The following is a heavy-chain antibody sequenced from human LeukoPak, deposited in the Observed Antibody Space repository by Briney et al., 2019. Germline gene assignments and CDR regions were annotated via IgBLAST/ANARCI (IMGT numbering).Heavy chain of an antibody. D-gene: IGHD1-14*01. CDR2: ISGSGGST. J-gene: IGHJ4*02. CDR1: GFSFSDYY. Sequence: GALRLSCAASGFSFSDYYMSWIRQAPGKGLEWVSSISGSGGSTSYADSVKGRFTISRDNSKNTLYLQMNSLRVEDTAVYYCATNPYFDYWGQGTLVTVSS. V-gene: IGHV3-23*01. CDR3: ATNPYFDY.